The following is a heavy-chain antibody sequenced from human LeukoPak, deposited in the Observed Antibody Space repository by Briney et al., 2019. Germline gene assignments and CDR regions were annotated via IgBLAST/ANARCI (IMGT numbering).Heavy chain of an antibody. CDR2: ILGSGSEM. CDR3: VRDGGTDWYDP. CDR1: GFSFKSYS. V-gene: IGHV3-21*06. Sequence: GGSLRLSCGVSGFSFKSYSMNWVRQAPGKGLEWVASILGSGSEMFYADSVKGRFIISRDNSKNSLYLQMNSLRVEDTAMYYCVRDGGTDWYDPWGQGTLVTVFS. D-gene: IGHD3-16*01. J-gene: IGHJ5*02.